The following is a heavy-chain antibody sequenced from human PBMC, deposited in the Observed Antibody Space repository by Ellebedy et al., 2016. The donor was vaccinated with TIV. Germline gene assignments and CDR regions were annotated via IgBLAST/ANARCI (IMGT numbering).Heavy chain of an antibody. V-gene: IGHV4-59*08. Sequence: MPSETLSLTCTVSGGSISSYYWSWIRQPPGKGLEWIGYIYYSGSTNYNPSLKSRVTISVDTSKNQFSLKLSSVTAADTAVYYCARQRWIQLWLLLADFDYWGQGTLVTVSS. CDR3: ARQRWIQLWLLLADFDY. J-gene: IGHJ4*02. D-gene: IGHD5-18*01. CDR2: IYYSGST. CDR1: GGSISSYY.